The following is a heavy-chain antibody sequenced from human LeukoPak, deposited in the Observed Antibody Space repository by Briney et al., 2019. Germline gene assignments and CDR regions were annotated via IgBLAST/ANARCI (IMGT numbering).Heavy chain of an antibody. CDR1: EFTFSNFA. Sequence: TGGSLRLSCAASEFTFSNFAMSWVRQAPGKGLEWVSTISGSGANTYYADSVKGRFTISRDNSKNTLSLHMNTLRAEATAVYYCAKDLLQTFFFDSSGYYSDAFGMWGQGTMVTVSP. J-gene: IGHJ3*02. CDR2: ISGSGANT. V-gene: IGHV3-23*01. CDR3: AKDLLQTFFFDSSGYYSDAFGM. D-gene: IGHD3-22*01.